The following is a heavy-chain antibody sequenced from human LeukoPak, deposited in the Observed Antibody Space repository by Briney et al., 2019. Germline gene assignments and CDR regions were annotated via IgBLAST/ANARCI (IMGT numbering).Heavy chain of an antibody. CDR3: ARLQLLGDLRGAFDI. CDR1: GYIFTSYW. V-gene: IGHV5-51*01. CDR2: IYPGDSDA. Sequence: PGASLQISCKGSGYIFTSYWLGWVRQLPGKGLEWMGIIYPGDSDARYSPSFQGQVTISADKSISTAYLQWSSLKASDTAMFYCARLQLLGDLRGAFDIWGQGTMVTVSS. D-gene: IGHD1-26*01. J-gene: IGHJ3*02.